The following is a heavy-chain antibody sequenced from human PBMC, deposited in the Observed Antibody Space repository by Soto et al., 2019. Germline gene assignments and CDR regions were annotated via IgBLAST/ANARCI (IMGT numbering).Heavy chain of an antibody. Sequence: QVQLQESGPGLVKPSQTLSLTCSVSGGSISNDDYYWTWIRQPPGKGLEWIGHIYYNGNTYYNPXLKSRLTMSXDXPXTXXSLHLTSVIAADSASYFCARATPVTSSFFYYGLDVWGQGTTVTVSS. D-gene: IGHD4-17*01. V-gene: IGHV4-30-4*08. J-gene: IGHJ6*02. CDR3: ARATPVTSSFFYYGLDV. CDR2: IYYNGNT. CDR1: GGSISNDDYY.